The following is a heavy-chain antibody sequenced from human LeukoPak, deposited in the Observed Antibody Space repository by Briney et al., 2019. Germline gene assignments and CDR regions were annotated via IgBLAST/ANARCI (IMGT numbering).Heavy chain of an antibody. Sequence: SGTLSLTCAVSGGSISSSNWWSWIRQPPGKGLEWIGEIYHSGSTNYNPSLKSRVTISVDTSKNQFSLKLSSVTAADTAVYYCARTNYYDSSGYSNHYFDYWGQGTLVTVSS. CDR3: ARTNYYDSSGYSNHYFDY. CDR2: IYHSGST. J-gene: IGHJ4*02. CDR1: GGSISSSNW. V-gene: IGHV4-4*02. D-gene: IGHD3-22*01.